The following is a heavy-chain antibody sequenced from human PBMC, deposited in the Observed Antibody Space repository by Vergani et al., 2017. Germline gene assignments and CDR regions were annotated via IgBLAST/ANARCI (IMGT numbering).Heavy chain of an antibody. D-gene: IGHD6-13*01. CDR1: GGSINSYY. V-gene: IGHV4-59*01. CDR3: ARMIAAAGTEYFDH. CDR2: IYYSGST. Sequence: QVQLQESGPGLVKPSETLSLTCTVSGGSINSYYWSWIRQPPGKGLEWIGYIYYSGSTNYNPSLKSRVTISVDTSKNQFSLKLSSVTAADTAVYYCARMIAAAGTEYFDHWGQGTLVTVSS. J-gene: IGHJ4*02.